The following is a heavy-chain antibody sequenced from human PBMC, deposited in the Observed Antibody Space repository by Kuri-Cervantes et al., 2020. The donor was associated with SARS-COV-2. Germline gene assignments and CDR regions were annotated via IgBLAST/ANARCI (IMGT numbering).Heavy chain of an antibody. CDR3: ARLSDIVVVPAAKKDDAFDI. J-gene: IGHJ3*02. CDR1: GFTFTSYA. CDR2: ISYDGSTK. V-gene: IGHV3-30*03. D-gene: IGHD2-2*01. Sequence: GGSLRLSCAVSGFTFTSYAMHWVRQAPGKGLEWVAVISYDGSTKYYGDSVKGRFTISRDNAKNSLYLQMNSLRAEDTAVYYCARLSDIVVVPAAKKDDAFDIWGQGTMVTVSS.